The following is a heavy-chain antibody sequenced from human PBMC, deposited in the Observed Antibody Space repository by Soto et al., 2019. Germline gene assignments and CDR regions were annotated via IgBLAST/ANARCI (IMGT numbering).Heavy chain of an antibody. V-gene: IGHV4-31*03. J-gene: IGHJ5*02. Sequence: QVQLQESGPGLVKPSQTLSLTCTVSGGSISSGGYYWSWIRQHPGKGLEWIGYIYYTGSTYYNPCLKSRVTISVDTSRNQFSLKLSSVTAADTAVYYCAGYCSGGSCYSFWFDPWGQGTLVTVSS. CDR2: IYYTGST. D-gene: IGHD2-15*01. CDR1: GGSISSGGYY. CDR3: AGYCSGGSCYSFWFDP.